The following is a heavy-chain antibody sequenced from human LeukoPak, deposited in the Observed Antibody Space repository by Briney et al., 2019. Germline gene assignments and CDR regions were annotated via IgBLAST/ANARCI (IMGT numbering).Heavy chain of an antibody. Sequence: PSETLSLTCAVYGGSFSVYYWSWIRQPPGKGLEWIGEINHSGSTNYNPSLKSRVTISVDTSKNQFSLKLSSVTAADTAVYYCAREGSGNTAMAAPDYWGQGTLVTVSS. D-gene: IGHD5-18*01. V-gene: IGHV4-34*01. J-gene: IGHJ4*02. CDR2: INHSGST. CDR1: GGSFSVYY. CDR3: AREGSGNTAMAAPDY.